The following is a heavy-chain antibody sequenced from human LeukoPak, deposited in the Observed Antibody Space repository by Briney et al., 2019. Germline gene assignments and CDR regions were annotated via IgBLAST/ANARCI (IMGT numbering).Heavy chain of an antibody. CDR3: ARGRYYVDY. Sequence: SETLSLTCTVSGGSISSYYWSWIRQPPGKGLEWIGYIYYSGSTNYNPSLKSRVTISVDTSKNQFSLKLSSVTAADTAVYYCARGRYYVDYWGQGTLVTVSS. CDR1: GGSISSYY. V-gene: IGHV4-59*01. CDR2: IYYSGST. J-gene: IGHJ4*02.